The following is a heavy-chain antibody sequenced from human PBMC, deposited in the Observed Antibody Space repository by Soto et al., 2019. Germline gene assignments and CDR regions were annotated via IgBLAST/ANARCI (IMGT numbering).Heavy chain of an antibody. V-gene: IGHV1-2*04. CDR1: GYTFTGYY. CDR3: ARSGLYCSSTSCPPGMDV. Sequence: QVQLVQSGAEVKKPGASVKVSCKASGYTFTGYYMHWVRQAPGQGLEWMGWINPNSGGTNYAQKFQGWVTMTRDTSISTAYMELSRLRSDDTAVYYCARSGLYCSSTSCPPGMDVWGQGTTVTVSS. CDR2: INPNSGGT. J-gene: IGHJ6*02. D-gene: IGHD2-2*01.